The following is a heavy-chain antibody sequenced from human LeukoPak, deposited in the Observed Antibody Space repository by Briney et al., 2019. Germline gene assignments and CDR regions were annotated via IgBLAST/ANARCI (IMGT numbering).Heavy chain of an antibody. D-gene: IGHD2-2*01. CDR2: ISGSGGST. Sequence: GGSLRLSCAASGFTFSSYAMSWVRQAPGKGLEWVSAISGSGGSTYYADSVKGRLTISRDNSKNTLYLQMNSLRAEDTAVYYCAKDIIPAADPYYFDYWGQGTLVTVSS. CDR3: AKDIIPAADPYYFDY. V-gene: IGHV3-23*01. J-gene: IGHJ4*02. CDR1: GFTFSSYA.